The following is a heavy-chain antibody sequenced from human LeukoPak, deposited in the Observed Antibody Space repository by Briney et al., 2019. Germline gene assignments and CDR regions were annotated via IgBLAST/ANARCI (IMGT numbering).Heavy chain of an antibody. CDR3: ARERSSGWYDY. CDR2: IIPILGIA. D-gene: IGHD6-19*01. CDR1: GGTFSSYT. V-gene: IGHV1-69*04. J-gene: IGHJ4*02. Sequence: SVKVSCKASGGTFSSYTISWVRQAPGQGLEWMGRIIPILGIANYAQKFQGRVTITADKSTSTAYMELSSQRSEDTAVYYCARERSSGWYDYWGQGTLVTVSS.